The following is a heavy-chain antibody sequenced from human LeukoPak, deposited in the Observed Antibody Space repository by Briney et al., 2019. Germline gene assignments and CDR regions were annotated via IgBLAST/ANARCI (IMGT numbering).Heavy chain of an antibody. V-gene: IGHV4-38-2*02. CDR3: ARAVGITTALFDY. CDR1: GYSISSGYY. CDR2: IYHSGST. D-gene: IGHD1-26*01. Sequence: NPSETLSLTCTVSGYSISSGYYWGWIRQPPGKGLEWIGSIYHSGSTYYNPALKSRVTISVDTSKNQFSLKLSSVTAADTAVYYCARAVGITTALFDYWGQGTLVTVSS. J-gene: IGHJ4*02.